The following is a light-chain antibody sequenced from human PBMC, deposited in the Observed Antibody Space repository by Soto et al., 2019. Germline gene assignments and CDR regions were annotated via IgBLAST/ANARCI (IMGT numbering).Light chain of an antibody. J-gene: IGKJ5*01. CDR2: DAS. Sequence: DIVLTQSPRTLSWSPGERATLSCRASQSVSRYLAWYQQKPGQAPRLLIYDASNRATGIPDRFSGSGSGRDFTLTISGLEPEDFAVYYCQQYGSSPLISFGQGTRLEIK. CDR3: QQYGSSPLIS. CDR1: QSVSRY. V-gene: IGKV3-20*01.